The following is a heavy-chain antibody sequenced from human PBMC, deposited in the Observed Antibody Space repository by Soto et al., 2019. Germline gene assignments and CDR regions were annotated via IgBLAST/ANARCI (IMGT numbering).Heavy chain of an antibody. CDR3: AAYNTSRHAAFDI. V-gene: IGHV3-7*01. D-gene: IGHD1-20*01. Sequence: HPGGSLRLSCAVSGISIRSYWMSWIRQAPGKGLEWLANINQDGNKRYYVGPVTGRFTISGDSAKNSVFLVMDNLRAEDTAIYYCAAYNTSRHAAFDIWGQGTTVTVSS. CDR1: GISIRSYW. J-gene: IGHJ3*02. CDR2: INQDGNKR.